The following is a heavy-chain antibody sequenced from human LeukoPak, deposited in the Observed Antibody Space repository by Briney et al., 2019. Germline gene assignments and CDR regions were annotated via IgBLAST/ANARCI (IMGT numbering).Heavy chain of an antibody. CDR3: ARDPSTYYDILTGYFYFDY. D-gene: IGHD3-9*01. V-gene: IGHV3-30-3*01. J-gene: IGHJ4*02. CDR1: GFTFSSYA. CDR2: ISYDGSNK. Sequence: GGSLRLSCAASGFTFSSYAMHWVRQAPGKGLEWVAVISYDGSNKYYADSVKGRFTISRDNSKNTLYLQMNSLRAEDTAVYYCARDPSTYYDILTGYFYFDYWGQGTLVTVSS.